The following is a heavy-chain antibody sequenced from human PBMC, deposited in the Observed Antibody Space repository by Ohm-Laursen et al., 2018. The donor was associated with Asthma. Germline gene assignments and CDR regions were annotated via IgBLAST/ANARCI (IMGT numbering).Heavy chain of an antibody. V-gene: IGHV3-30*18. CDR2: ISYDGSNK. Sequence: SLRLSCSASGFTFSSYGMHWVRQAPGKGLEWVAVISYDGSNKYYADSVRGRFTISRDNSKNTLYLQMNSLRDEDTALYYCAKALVGAPLYYHYYGMDVWGQGTTVTVSS. CDR1: GFTFSSYG. J-gene: IGHJ6*02. D-gene: IGHD1-26*01. CDR3: AKALVGAPLYYHYYGMDV.